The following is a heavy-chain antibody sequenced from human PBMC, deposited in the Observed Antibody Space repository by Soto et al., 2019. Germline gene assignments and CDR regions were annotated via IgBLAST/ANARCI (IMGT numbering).Heavy chain of an antibody. CDR1: GYTFTIYY. Sequence: GSVKVSCKASGYTFTIYYMHGVGQSRLRGREWMGIINPSGGSTSYAQKFQGRVTMTRDTSTSTVYMELSSLRSEDTAVYYCARDHGSWYIDYWGQGTLVTVSS. J-gene: IGHJ4*02. V-gene: IGHV1-46*01. D-gene: IGHD6-13*01. CDR2: INPSGGST. CDR3: ARDHGSWYIDY.